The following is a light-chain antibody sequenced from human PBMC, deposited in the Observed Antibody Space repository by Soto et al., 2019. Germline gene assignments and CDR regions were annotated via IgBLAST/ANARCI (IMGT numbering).Light chain of an antibody. CDR1: QSVSSSY. CDR3: QQYGRSPRT. J-gene: IGKJ1*01. V-gene: IGKV3-20*01. CDR2: STS. Sequence: PGERATLSCRASQSVSSSYLAWYQQTPGQAPRLLIYSTSSRATGIPDRFSGSGSGTDFTLTISRLEPEDFAVYYCQQYGRSPRTFGQGTKVDIK.